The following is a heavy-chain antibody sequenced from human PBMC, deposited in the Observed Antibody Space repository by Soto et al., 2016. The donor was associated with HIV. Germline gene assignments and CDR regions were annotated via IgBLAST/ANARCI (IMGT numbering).Heavy chain of an antibody. CDR1: GFNFRTYS. D-gene: IGHD5-12*01. V-gene: IGHV3-30*04. Sequence: VQLVESGGGVVQPGRSLRLSCAVSGFNFRTYSLHWVRQAPGKGLEWVAIISNNGLSHYYADSVKGXFTISRDNAQNRLYLQMNSLRPEDTALYYCARDRYSGGSRMEIYYGMDVWGQGTAVTVSS. CDR3: ARDRYSGGSRMEIYYGMDV. CDR2: ISNNGLSH. J-gene: IGHJ6*02.